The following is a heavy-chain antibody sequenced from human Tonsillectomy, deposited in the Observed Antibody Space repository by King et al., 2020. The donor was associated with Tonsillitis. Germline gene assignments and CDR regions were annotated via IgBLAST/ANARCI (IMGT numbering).Heavy chain of an antibody. CDR2: IYYSGST. J-gene: IGHJ4*02. V-gene: IGHV4-59*08. Sequence: VQLQESGPGLVKPSETLSLTCTVSGGSISSYYWSWIRQPPGKGLEWIGYIYYSGSTNYNPSLKSRVTISVDTSKNQFSLKLSSVTAADTAVYYCARRGSSSTREGFDYWGQGTLVTVSS. D-gene: IGHD6-6*01. CDR3: ARRGSSSTREGFDY. CDR1: GGSISSYY.